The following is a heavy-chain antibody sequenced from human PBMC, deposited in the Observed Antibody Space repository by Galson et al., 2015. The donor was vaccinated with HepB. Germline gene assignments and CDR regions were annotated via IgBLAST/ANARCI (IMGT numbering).Heavy chain of an antibody. V-gene: IGHV2-70*01. Sequence: PALVKPTQTLTLTCTFSGFSLTTSGMSVSWIRQPPGKALEWLAVIDWDDDAFYNTFLKTRLTVSKDTSKNQVLLTMTNMDPVDTATYYCARTPNAAAAGRYFDYWGQGILVTVSS. CDR3: ARTPNAAAAGRYFDY. J-gene: IGHJ4*02. D-gene: IGHD6-13*01. CDR2: IDWDDDA. CDR1: GFSLTTSGMS.